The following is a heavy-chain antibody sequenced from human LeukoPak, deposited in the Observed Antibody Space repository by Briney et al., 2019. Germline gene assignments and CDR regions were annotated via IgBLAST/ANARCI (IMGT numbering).Heavy chain of an antibody. V-gene: IGHV1-69*13. CDR2: IIPIFGTA. D-gene: IGHD1-1*01. CDR3: ARTTPQLERYYYGMDV. CDR1: GGTFSSYA. J-gene: IGHJ6*02. Sequence: GASAKVSCKASGGTFSSYAISWVRQAPGQGLEWMGGIIPIFGTANYAQKFQGRVTITADESTSTAYMELSSLRSEDTAVYYCARTTPQLERYYYGMDVWGQGTTVTVSS.